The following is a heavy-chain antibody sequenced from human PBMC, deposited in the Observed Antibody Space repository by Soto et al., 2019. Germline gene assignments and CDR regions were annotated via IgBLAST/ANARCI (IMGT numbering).Heavy chain of an antibody. V-gene: IGHV4-34*01. J-gene: IGHJ4*02. CDR1: GGSFSGYY. Sequence: QVQLQQWGAGLLKPSETLSLTCAVYGGSFSGYYWSWIRQPPGKGLEWIGEINHSGSTNYNPSLKSRVTISVDTSKNQFSLKLSSVTAADTAVYYCARAGFAIFGVVTGAYFDYWGQGTLVTVSS. CDR2: INHSGST. D-gene: IGHD3-3*01. CDR3: ARAGFAIFGVVTGAYFDY.